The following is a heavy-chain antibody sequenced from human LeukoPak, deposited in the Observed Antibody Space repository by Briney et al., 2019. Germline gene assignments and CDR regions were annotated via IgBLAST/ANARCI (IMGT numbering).Heavy chain of an antibody. CDR3: AKDRVQLWYFDY. V-gene: IGHV3-23*01. CDR1: GFTFSSYA. Sequence: GGSLRLSCAASGFTFSSYAMSWVRQAPGKGLEWVSGISGSGVSTYYADSVKGRFTISRDNSKKTLYLQMNSLRAEDTAVYYCAKDRVQLWYFDYWGQGTLVTVSS. CDR2: ISGSGVST. D-gene: IGHD5-18*01. J-gene: IGHJ4*02.